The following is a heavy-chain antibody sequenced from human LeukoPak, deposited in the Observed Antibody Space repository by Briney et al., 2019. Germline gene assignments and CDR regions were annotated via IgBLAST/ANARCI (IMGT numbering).Heavy chain of an antibody. V-gene: IGHV3-23*01. D-gene: IGHD6-13*01. Sequence: GGSLRLSCAASGFTFSSYAMSWVRQAPGKGLEWVSAISGSGGSTYYADSVKGRFTISRDNSKNTLYLQMNSLRAEDMAVYYCARGGSSWYYPYFDYWGQGTLVTVSS. J-gene: IGHJ4*02. CDR3: ARGGSSWYYPYFDY. CDR1: GFTFSSYA. CDR2: ISGSGGST.